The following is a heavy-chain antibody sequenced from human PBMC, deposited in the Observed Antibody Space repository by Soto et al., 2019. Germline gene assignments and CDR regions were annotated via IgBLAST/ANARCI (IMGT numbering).Heavy chain of an antibody. CDR1: GGTFSSYT. J-gene: IGHJ1*01. Sequence: QVQLVQSGAEVKKPGSSVKVSCKASGGTFSSYTVSWMRQAPGQGLEWMGGIIPIFGTANYAQKFQDRVTLTADESTNTAYMEMSSLRSEDTAVYYCASGTTVTAHEYFHRWGQGTLVTVSS. V-gene: IGHV1-69*01. CDR3: ASGTTVTAHEYFHR. D-gene: IGHD4-17*01. CDR2: IIPIFGTA.